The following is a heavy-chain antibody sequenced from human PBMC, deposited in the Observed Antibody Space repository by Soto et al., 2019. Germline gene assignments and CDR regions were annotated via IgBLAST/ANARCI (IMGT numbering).Heavy chain of an antibody. CDR2: IIPIFGTA. D-gene: IGHD3-3*01. CDR1: GGTFSSYA. Sequence: GASVKVSCKASGGTFSSYAISWVRQAPGQGLEWMGGIIPIFGTANYAQKFQGRVTITADESTSTAYMELSSLRSEDTAVYFCARGPPYAGAPHLFWYWGQGTLVTVSS. V-gene: IGHV1-69*13. CDR3: ARGPPYAGAPHLFWY. J-gene: IGHJ4*02.